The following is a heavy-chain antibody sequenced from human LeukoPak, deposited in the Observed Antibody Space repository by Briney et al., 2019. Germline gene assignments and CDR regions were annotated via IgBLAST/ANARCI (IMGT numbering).Heavy chain of an antibody. Sequence: PETLSLTCAVYGGSFSGYYWSWIRQPPGKGLEWIGEINHSGSTNYNPSLKSRVTISVDTSKNQFSLKLSSVTAADTAVYYCARGPEVVTAKVKGEFDYWGQGTLVTVSS. CDR1: GGSFSGYY. CDR3: ARGPEVVTAKVKGEFDY. V-gene: IGHV4-34*01. J-gene: IGHJ4*02. CDR2: INHSGST. D-gene: IGHD2-21*02.